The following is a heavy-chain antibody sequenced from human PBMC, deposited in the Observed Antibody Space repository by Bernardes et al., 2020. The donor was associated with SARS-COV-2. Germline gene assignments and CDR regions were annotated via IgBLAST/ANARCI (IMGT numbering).Heavy chain of an antibody. J-gene: IGHJ4*02. CDR3: ARITVYYDSNGQPAYYVDY. D-gene: IGHD3-22*01. Sequence: SETLSLTCTVSGASVNIGSDYWNWVRQPAGKGLEWIGRIYTSGSTKYNPSLNGRVTISIDRSMNQFSLKLNSVTAADTAVYYCARITVYYDSNGQPAYYVDYWGQGTLVTVS. CDR1: GASVNIGSDY. CDR2: IYTSGST. V-gene: IGHV4-61*02.